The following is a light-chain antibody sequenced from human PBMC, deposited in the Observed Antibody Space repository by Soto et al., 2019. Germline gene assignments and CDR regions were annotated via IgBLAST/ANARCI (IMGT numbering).Light chain of an antibody. CDR2: DAS. Sequence: DIQMTQSPSSLSASVGDRVTVTCQASQDITNYLSWYQQKPGKAPKLLISDASNLEIGVPSRFSGRGSGTVFSLTISNLQPEDFATYFCQQYDDRPLTFGGGTKV. CDR1: QDITNY. J-gene: IGKJ4*01. CDR3: QQYDDRPLT. V-gene: IGKV1-33*01.